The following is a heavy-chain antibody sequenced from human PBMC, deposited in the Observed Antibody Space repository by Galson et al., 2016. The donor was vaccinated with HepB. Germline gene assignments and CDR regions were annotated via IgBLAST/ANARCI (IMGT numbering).Heavy chain of an antibody. CDR3: TREGDWEIPHVS. CDR1: GYNFRYYG. J-gene: IGHJ5*02. Sequence: SVKVSCKASGYNFRYYGISWVRQAPGQGLEWMGWISTYNGNTKYAQKLQDRVTMTTDTSTSTAYMELRSLTSDDTAIYYCTREGDWEIPHVSWGQGTLVTVSS. CDR2: ISTYNGNT. D-gene: IGHD1-26*01. V-gene: IGHV1-18*01.